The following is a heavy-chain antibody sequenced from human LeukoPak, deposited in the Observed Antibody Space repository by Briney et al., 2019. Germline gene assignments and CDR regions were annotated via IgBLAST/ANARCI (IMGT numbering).Heavy chain of an antibody. CDR2: IDDSGRT. J-gene: IGHJ2*01. CDR3: ARYLQQSLAVSREYFDL. Sequence: PAATLSLSCAASGVSISSSIRWRCGRPPPGKGLEWTVEIDDSGRTNYNASVKGRVSISGDKSKNPFSLKLSYLTDADPAVYYCARYLQQSLAVSREYFDLWGRGTLVTVSS. D-gene: IGHD6-19*01. V-gene: IGHV4-4*02. CDR1: GVSISSSIR.